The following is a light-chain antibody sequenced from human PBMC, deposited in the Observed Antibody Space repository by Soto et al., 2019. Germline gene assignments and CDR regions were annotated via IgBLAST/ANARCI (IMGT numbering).Light chain of an antibody. CDR2: VNS. CDR3: SSYTSSDTPYV. V-gene: IGLV2-14*01. CDR1: SSDVGDYKY. J-gene: IGLJ1*01. Sequence: QSALTQPASVSGSPGQSITISCTGSSSDVGDYKYVSWYQQHPDKAPKLLIYVNSNRPSGVSNRFSGSKSGNTASLTISGLQAEDEADYYCSSYTSSDTPYVFGTGTKGTVL.